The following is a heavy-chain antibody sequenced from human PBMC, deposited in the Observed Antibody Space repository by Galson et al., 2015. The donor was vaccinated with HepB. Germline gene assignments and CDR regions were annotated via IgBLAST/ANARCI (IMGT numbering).Heavy chain of an antibody. CDR1: GFTFSSYA. J-gene: IGHJ4*02. V-gene: IGHV3-30*04. D-gene: IGHD3-16*01. Sequence: SLRLSCAASGFTFSSYAMHWVRQAPGKGLEWVAVISYDGSNKYYADSVKGRFTIPRDNSKNTLYLQMNSLRAEDTAVYYCARVGGAPRWGQGTLVTVSS. CDR2: ISYDGSNK. CDR3: ARVGGAPR.